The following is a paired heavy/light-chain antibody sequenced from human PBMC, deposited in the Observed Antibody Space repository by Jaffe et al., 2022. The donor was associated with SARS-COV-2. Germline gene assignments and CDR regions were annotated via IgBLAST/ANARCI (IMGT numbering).Heavy chain of an antibody. Sequence: QLQLRESGPGLVKPSETLSLICTVSGGSISTSSYYWGWIRQPPGKGLEWIGSIYYSGSTYCNPSLKSRVTISVDTSKNQFSLKVSSVTAADTAVYYCAREGAVAGIFDYWGQGTLVTVSS. V-gene: IGHV4-39*02. CDR3: AREGAVAGIFDY. CDR1: GGSISTSSYY. CDR2: IYYSGST. J-gene: IGHJ4*02. D-gene: IGHD6-19*01.
Light chain of an antibody. CDR1: QSVSSN. Sequence: EIVMTQSPATLSVSPGERATLSCRASQSVSSNLAWYQQKPGQAPRLLIDGASTRATAIPARFSGSGSGTEFTLTISSLQFEDFAVYYCQQYNNWPRTFGQGTKLEIK. J-gene: IGKJ2*01. CDR3: QQYNNWPRT. V-gene: IGKV3-15*01. CDR2: GAS.